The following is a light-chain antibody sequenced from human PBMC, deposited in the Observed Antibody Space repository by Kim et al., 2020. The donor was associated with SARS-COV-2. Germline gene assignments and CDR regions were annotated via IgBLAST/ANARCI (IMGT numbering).Light chain of an antibody. CDR3: SSYVGSNNFFV. J-gene: IGLJ1*01. CDR2: AVS. CDR1: SSDVGGYNY. Sequence: QSALTQPPSASGSPGQSVTISCTGTSSDVGGYNYVSWYQQHPGKAPKLMIYAVSKRPSGVPDRFSGSKSGNTASLTVSGLQAEDEAEYYCSSYVGSNNFFVFGTGTKVTVL. V-gene: IGLV2-8*01.